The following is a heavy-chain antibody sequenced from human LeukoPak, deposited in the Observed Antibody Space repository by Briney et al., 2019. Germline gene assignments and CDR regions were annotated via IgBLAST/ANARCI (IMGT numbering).Heavy chain of an antibody. CDR3: ARRIRGAPTDH. V-gene: IGHV1-8*01. J-gene: IGHJ4*02. CDR1: GYTFTTYD. D-gene: IGHD3-10*01. Sequence: PVASVKVSCKASGYTFTTYDLNWVRQATGQGFEWMGWMNPNSGNAGYAQKFQGRVTMTRNTSISTAYMELSNLTSEDTAVYYCARRIRGAPTDHWGQGTLVTVSS. CDR2: MNPNSGNA.